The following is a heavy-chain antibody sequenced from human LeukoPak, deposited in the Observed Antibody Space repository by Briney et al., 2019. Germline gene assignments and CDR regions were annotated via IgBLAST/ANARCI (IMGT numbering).Heavy chain of an antibody. Sequence: PGGSLRLSCAASGFTFSSYAMHWVRQAPGKGLEWVAVISYDGSNKYYADSVKGRFTISRDNSKNTLYLQMNSLRAEDTAVYYCARTSSGYPPYYFDYWGQGTLVTVSS. CDR2: ISYDGSNK. CDR1: GFTFSSYA. V-gene: IGHV3-30*04. J-gene: IGHJ4*02. D-gene: IGHD3-22*01. CDR3: ARTSSGYPPYYFDY.